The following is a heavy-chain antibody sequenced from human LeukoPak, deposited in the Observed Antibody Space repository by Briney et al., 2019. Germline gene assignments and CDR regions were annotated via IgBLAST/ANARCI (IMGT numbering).Heavy chain of an antibody. Sequence: KPSETLSLTCAVYGGSFSGYYWSWIRQPPGKGLEWIGEINHSGSTNYHPFLKSRVTISVDTSKNQFSLKLSSVTAADTAVYYCAREDILTDGNWFDPWGQGTLVTVSS. D-gene: IGHD3-9*01. V-gene: IGHV4-34*01. CDR2: INHSGST. CDR3: AREDILTDGNWFDP. CDR1: GGSFSGYY. J-gene: IGHJ5*02.